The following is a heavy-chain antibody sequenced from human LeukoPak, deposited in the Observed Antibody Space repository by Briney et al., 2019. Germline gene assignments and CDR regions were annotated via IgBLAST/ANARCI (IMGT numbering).Heavy chain of an antibody. V-gene: IGHV3-48*01. CDR1: RFTFSSYS. Sequence: GGSLRLSCAASRFTFSSYSMNWVRQAPGKGLEWVSYISSSSSTIYYADSVKGRFTISRDNAKNSLYLQMNSLRAEDTAVYYCARGGGVVPAAKGGFDYWGQGTLVTVSS. J-gene: IGHJ4*02. CDR3: ARGGGVVPAAKGGFDY. CDR2: ISSSSSTI. D-gene: IGHD2-2*01.